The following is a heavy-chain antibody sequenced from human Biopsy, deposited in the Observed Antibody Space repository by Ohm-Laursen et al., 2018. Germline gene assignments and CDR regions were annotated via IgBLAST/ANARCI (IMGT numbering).Heavy chain of an antibody. CDR3: ARDVYGDYDTYY. J-gene: IGHJ6*03. D-gene: IGHD4-17*01. CDR1: GGSISDYF. CDR2: IYSSGRT. Sequence: GTLSLTCTVSGGSISDYFWSWIRQPADKGLEYIGRIYSSGRTFYNPSLKSRVTMLVATSDNQFSLKLSSVTAADTAVYFCARDVYGDYDTYY. V-gene: IGHV4-4*07.